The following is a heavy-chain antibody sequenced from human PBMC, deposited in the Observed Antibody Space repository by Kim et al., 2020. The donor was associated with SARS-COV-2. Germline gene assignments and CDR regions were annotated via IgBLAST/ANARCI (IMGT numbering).Heavy chain of an antibody. J-gene: IGHJ3*02. CDR2: ISWNSGSI. CDR3: AKDLGYSGYDYGGFLSAFAFDI. D-gene: IGHD5-12*01. CDR1: GFTFDDYA. V-gene: IGHV3-9*01. Sequence: GGSLRLSCAASGFTFDDYAMHWVRQAPGKGLEWVSGISWNSGSIGYADSVKGRFTISRDNAKNSLYLQMNSLRAEDTALYYCAKDLGYSGYDYGGFLSAFAFDIWGQGTMVTVSS.